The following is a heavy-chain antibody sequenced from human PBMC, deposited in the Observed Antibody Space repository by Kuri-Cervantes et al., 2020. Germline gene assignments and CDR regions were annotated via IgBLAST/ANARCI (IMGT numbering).Heavy chain of an antibody. J-gene: IGHJ3*01. V-gene: IGHV4-4*07. D-gene: IGHD3-16*01. CDR3: ARDKGYYDYVGDAFDL. CDR2: IYSTGST. CDR1: GGSISGHY. Sequence: LRLSCTVSGGSISGHYWNWIRQPAGRELQWIGRIYSTGSTNYNPSFRNLVTISVDNSKNQFSLNLNSVTAADTAVYYCARDKGYYDYVGDAFDLWGRGTVVTVSS.